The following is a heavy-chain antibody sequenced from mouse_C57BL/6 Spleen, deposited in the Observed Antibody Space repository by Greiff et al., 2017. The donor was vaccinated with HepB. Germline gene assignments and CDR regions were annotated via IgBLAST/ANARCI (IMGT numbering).Heavy chain of an antibody. CDR2: IWWDDDK. CDR3: ARGFYYYGSSYAFDY. Sequence: QVTLKECGPGILQPSQTLSLTCSFSGFSLSTFGMGVGWIRQPSGKGLEWLAHIWWDDDKYYNPALKRRLTISKDTSKNQVFLKIANVYTADTATYYCARGFYYYGSSYAFDYWGQGTTLTVSS. J-gene: IGHJ2*01. CDR1: GFSLSTFGMG. V-gene: IGHV8-8*01. D-gene: IGHD1-1*01.